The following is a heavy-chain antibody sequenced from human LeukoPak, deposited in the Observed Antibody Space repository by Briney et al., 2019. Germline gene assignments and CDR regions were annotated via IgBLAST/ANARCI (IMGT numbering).Heavy chain of an antibody. Sequence: PGGSLRLSCAASGFTFSSYSMNWVRQAPGKGLEWLSSITTISHYIYYAGAVRGRFTISRDNAKNSLYLQMNSLRGEDTAVYYCARSGGPGTYHQLRYNWFDPWGQGTLVTVSS. CDR3: ARSGGPGTYHQLRYNWFDP. CDR1: GFTFSSYS. V-gene: IGHV3-21*01. CDR2: ITTISHYI. J-gene: IGHJ5*02. D-gene: IGHD3-10*01.